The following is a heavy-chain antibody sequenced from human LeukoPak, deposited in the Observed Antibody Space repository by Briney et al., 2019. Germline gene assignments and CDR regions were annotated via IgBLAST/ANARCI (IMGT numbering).Heavy chain of an antibody. CDR2: INKDGSEK. CDR3: ATDLNWVSH. J-gene: IGHJ4*02. CDR1: GMNNYW. D-gene: IGHD3-16*01. Sequence: PGESLRLSCIGSGMNNYWMTWVRQAPGKGLESVANINKDGSEKYYLDSVKGRITISRDNIKNSVFLQINSLRAEDTGIYHCATDLNWVSHWGQETLVTVSS. V-gene: IGHV3-7*01.